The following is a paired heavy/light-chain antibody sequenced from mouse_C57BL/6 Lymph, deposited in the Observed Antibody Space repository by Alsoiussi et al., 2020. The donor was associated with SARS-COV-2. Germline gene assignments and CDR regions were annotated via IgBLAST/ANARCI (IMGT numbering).Light chain of an antibody. CDR3: GVGDTIKEQFVYV. J-gene: IGLJ2*01. Sequence: QLVLTQSSSASFSLGASAKLTCTLSSQHSTYTIEWYQQQPLKPPKYVMELKKDGSHSTGDGIPDRFSGSSSGADRYLSISNIQPEDEAIYICGVGDTIKEQFVYVFGGGTKVTVL. CDR1: SQHSTYT. V-gene: IGLV3*01. CDR2: LKKDGSH.
Heavy chain of an antibody. CDR2: INTYSGVP. D-gene: IGHD2-4*01. CDR3: ARGLRDY. Sequence: QIQLVQSGPELKKPGETVKISCKASGYTFTTYGMSWVKQAPGKGLKWMGWINTYSGVPTYADDFKGRFAFSLETSASTAYLQINNLKNEDTATYFCARGLRDYWGQGTTLTVSS. V-gene: IGHV9-3*01. CDR1: GYTFTTYG. J-gene: IGHJ2*01.